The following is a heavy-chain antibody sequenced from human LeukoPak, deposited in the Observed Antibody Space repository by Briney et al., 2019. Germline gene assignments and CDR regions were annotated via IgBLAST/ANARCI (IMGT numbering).Heavy chain of an antibody. CDR2: ISYDGSNK. D-gene: IGHD2-2*01. CDR3: AKERSSRIHYYYGMDV. Sequence: GRSLRLSCAASGFTFSTYAMHWVRQAPGKGLEWVAVISYDGSNKYYADSVKGRFTISRDNAKNSLYLQMNSLRGEDTALYYCAKERSSRIHYYYGMDVWGQGTTVTVSS. CDR1: GFTFSTYA. V-gene: IGHV3-30*04. J-gene: IGHJ6*02.